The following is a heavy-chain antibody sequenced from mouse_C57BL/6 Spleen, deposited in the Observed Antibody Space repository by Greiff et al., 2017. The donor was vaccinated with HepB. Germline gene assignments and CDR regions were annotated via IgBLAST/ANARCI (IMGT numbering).Heavy chain of an antibody. CDR2: INPSSGYT. Sequence: QVQLKESGAELARPGASVKMSCKASGYTFTSYTMHWVKQRPGQGLEWIGYINPSSGYTKYNQKFKDKATLTADKSSSTAYMQLSSLTSEDSAVYYCASYITTGNYWGQGTTLTVSS. V-gene: IGHV1-4*01. J-gene: IGHJ2*01. D-gene: IGHD1-1*01. CDR3: ASYITTGNY. CDR1: GYTFTSYT.